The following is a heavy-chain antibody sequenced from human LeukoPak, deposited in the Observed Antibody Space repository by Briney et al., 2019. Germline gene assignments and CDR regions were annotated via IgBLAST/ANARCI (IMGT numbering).Heavy chain of an antibody. D-gene: IGHD6-13*01. CDR2: IYYTGST. CDR1: GGSISTYY. V-gene: IGHV4-59*01. Sequence: PSETLSLTCTVSGGSISTYYWSWIRQPPGKGLEWIGYIYYTGSTSYNPSLKSRVTMSLDASKNQFSLELNSVTPADTAVYYCARWRGDAGTGGADNWGQGTLVTVSS. CDR3: ARWRGDAGTGGADN. J-gene: IGHJ4*02.